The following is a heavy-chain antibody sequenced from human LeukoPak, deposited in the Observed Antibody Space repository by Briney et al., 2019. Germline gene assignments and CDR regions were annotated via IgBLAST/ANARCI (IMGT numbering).Heavy chain of an antibody. CDR3: AKSYSSSWYMCFDY. D-gene: IGHD6-13*01. CDR1: GFTSSSYA. V-gene: IGHV3-23*01. Sequence: GGSPRLSCAASGFTSSSYAMSWVRQAPGKGLEWVSAISGSGGSTYYADSVKGRFTISRDNSKNTLYLQMNSLRAEDTAVYYCAKSYSSSWYMCFDYWGQGTLVTVSS. J-gene: IGHJ4*02. CDR2: ISGSGGST.